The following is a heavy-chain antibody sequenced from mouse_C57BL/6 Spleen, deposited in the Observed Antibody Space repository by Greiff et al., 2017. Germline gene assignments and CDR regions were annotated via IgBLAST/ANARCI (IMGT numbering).Heavy chain of an antibody. D-gene: IGHD2-2*01. CDR2: IWTGGGT. V-gene: IGHV2-9-1*01. Sequence: VQLHQSGPGLVAPSQSLSITCTVSGFSLTSYAISWVRQPPGKGLEWLGVIWTGGGTNYNSALKSRLSISKDNYKSQVFLKMNSLQTDDTARYYCARNGYDDYYARDYWGQGTSVTVCS. J-gene: IGHJ4*01. CDR1: GFSLTSYA. CDR3: ARNGYDDYYARDY.